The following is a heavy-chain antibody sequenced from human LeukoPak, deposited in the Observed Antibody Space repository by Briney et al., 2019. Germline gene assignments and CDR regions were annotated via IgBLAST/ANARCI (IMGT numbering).Heavy chain of an antibody. V-gene: IGHV1-8*01. CDR1: GYTFTSYD. Sequence: ASVKVSCEASGYTFTSYDINWVRQATGQGLEWMGWMNPNSGNTGYAQKFQGRVTMTRNTSISTAYMELSSLRSEDTAVYYCARQYFYYDSSGYYVLDAFDIWGQGTMVTVSS. CDR3: ARQYFYYDSSGYYVLDAFDI. CDR2: MNPNSGNT. J-gene: IGHJ3*02. D-gene: IGHD3-22*01.